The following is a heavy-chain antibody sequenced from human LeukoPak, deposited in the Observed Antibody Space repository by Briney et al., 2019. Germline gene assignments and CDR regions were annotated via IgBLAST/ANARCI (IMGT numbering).Heavy chain of an antibody. CDR3: ARSFSGSHYYFDY. Sequence: SETLSLTCAVYGGSFSGYYWGWIRQPPGKGLGWIGSIYYSGNTYYNPSLKSRVTMSVDTSKNQFSLKLSSVTAADTSVYYCARSFSGSHYYFDYWGQGALVTVSS. D-gene: IGHD1-26*01. CDR2: IYYSGNT. CDR1: GGSFSGYY. J-gene: IGHJ4*02. V-gene: IGHV4-59*04.